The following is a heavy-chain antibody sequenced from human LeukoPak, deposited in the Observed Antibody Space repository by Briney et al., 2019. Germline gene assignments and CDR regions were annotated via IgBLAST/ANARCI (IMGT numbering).Heavy chain of an antibody. CDR1: GGSFSGYY. V-gene: IGHV4-34*01. Sequence: SETLSLTCAVYGGSFSGYYWSWIRQPPGKGLEWIGEINHSGSTNYNPSLKSRVTISVDTSKNQFSLKLSSVTAADTAVYYCARGRRDDSSGYHPRSFDYWGQGTLVTVSS. D-gene: IGHD3-22*01. CDR2: INHSGST. J-gene: IGHJ4*02. CDR3: ARGRRDDSSGYHPRSFDY.